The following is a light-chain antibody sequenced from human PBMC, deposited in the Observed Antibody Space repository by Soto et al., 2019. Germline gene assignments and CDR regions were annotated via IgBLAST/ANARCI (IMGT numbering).Light chain of an antibody. Sequence: EIVLTQSPGTLSLSPWERATLSCRASQSVSSSYLAWYQQKPGQAPRLLIYGASSRATGIPDRFSGSGSGTDFTLTISRLEPEDSAVYYCQQDGSSGLTFGGGTKVDIK. CDR2: GAS. CDR3: QQDGSSGLT. J-gene: IGKJ4*01. V-gene: IGKV3-20*01. CDR1: QSVSSSY.